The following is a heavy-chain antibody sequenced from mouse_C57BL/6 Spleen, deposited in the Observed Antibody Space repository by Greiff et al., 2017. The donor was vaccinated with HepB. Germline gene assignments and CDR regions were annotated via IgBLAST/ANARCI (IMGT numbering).Heavy chain of an antibody. J-gene: IGHJ4*01. CDR1: GYTFTDYY. Sequence: EVQLQQSGPVLVKPGASVKMSCKASGYTFTDYYMNWVKQSHGKSLEWIGVINPYNGGTSYNQKFKGKATLTVDKSSSTAYMELNSLTSEDSAVYYCARRVYSKYYAMDYWGQGTSVTVSS. CDR2: INPYNGGT. CDR3: ARRVYSKYYAMDY. D-gene: IGHD2-5*01. V-gene: IGHV1-19*01.